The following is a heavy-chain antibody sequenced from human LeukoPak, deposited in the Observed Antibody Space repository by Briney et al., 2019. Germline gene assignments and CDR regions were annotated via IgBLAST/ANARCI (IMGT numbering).Heavy chain of an antibody. CDR3: ARDLTGTTTD. CDR2: IKQDGSEK. V-gene: IGHV3-7*01. D-gene: IGHD1-20*01. J-gene: IGHJ4*02. CDR1: GFTFSSYG. Sequence: GGSLRLSCAASGFTFSSYGMSWVRQAPGKGLEWVANIKQDGSEKYYVDSVKGRFTISRDNAKNSLYLQMNSLRAEDTAVYYCARDLTGTTTDWGQGTLVTVSS.